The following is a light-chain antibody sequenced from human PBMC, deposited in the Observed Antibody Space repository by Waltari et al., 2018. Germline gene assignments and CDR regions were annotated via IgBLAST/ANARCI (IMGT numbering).Light chain of an antibody. J-gene: IGKJ1*01. CDR1: HSLVHSDGYTY. CDR2: KVS. Sequence: HSLVHSDGYTYFILFHQRPGQSPRHLFYKVSKRDSGVPDRFSGSGSGTDFTLEISRVEAEDVGLYYCMQGTHWPWTFGQGTKVDIK. CDR3: MQGTHWPWT. V-gene: IGKV2-30*02.